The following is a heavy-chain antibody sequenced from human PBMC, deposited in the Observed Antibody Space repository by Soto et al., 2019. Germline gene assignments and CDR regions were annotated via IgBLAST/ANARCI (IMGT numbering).Heavy chain of an antibody. D-gene: IGHD1-20*01. J-gene: IGHJ4*02. V-gene: IGHV4-31*03. CDR3: ARSLMVITGTDSFDY. CDR2: IYYSGST. Sequence: SETVSLTCTFSCGSIISGGYYWSWIRQHPGKGLEWIGYIYYSGSTYYNPSLKSRVTISVDTSKNQFSLKLSSVTAADTAVYYCARSLMVITGTDSFDYWGQGTLVTVSS. CDR1: CGSIISGGYY.